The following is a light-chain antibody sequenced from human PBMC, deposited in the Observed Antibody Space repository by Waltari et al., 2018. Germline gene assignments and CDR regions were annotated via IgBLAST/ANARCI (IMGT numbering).Light chain of an antibody. V-gene: IGKV4-1*01. Sequence: DIVMTQSPDSLAVSLGERATINCKSSQSVLYTSNNKNYLAWYQQKPGQPPKLLFYWASTRESGVPDRFSGSGSGTDFTLTISGLQAEDVAVYYRQQYYSPPWTFGQGTQVEIK. CDR2: WAS. J-gene: IGKJ1*01. CDR3: QQYYSPPWT. CDR1: QSVLYTSNNKNY.